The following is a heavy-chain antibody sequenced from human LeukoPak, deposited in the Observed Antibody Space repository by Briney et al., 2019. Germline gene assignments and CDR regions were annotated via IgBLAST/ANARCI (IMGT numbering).Heavy chain of an antibody. V-gene: IGHV4-61*01. J-gene: IGHJ4*02. CDR3: ARTDTAMVSFDY. D-gene: IGHD5-18*01. CDR1: GVSVGSNNYY. CDR2: LSHSGST. Sequence: SETLSLTCAISGVSVGSNNYYWTWIRQSPGRGLEWIGYLSHSGSTNYNPSLKSRVAISVDTSKNQLSLKLSSVTAADTAVYYCARTDTAMVSFDYWGQGTLVTVSS.